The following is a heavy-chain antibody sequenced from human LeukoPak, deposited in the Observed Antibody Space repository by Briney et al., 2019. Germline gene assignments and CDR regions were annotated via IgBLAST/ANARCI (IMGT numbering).Heavy chain of an antibody. CDR3: ARDSSGSYNWFDP. J-gene: IGHJ5*02. CDR1: GFSFSSYA. V-gene: IGHV3-30*04. D-gene: IGHD6-19*01. Sequence: GRSLRLSCAASGFSFSSYAMHWVRQAPGKGLEWVAVISYDGSNEYYPDSVKGRFTISRDNSKNTLYLQMNSPRAEDTAVYYCARDSSGSYNWFDPWGQGTLVTVSS. CDR2: ISYDGSNE.